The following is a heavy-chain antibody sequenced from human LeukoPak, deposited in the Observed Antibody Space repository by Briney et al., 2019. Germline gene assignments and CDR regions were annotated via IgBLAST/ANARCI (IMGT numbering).Heavy chain of an antibody. CDR3: ARGGLIQRHAFDI. D-gene: IGHD1-1*01. Sequence: GGSLRLSCAASGFTFSSYGMHWVRQAPGKGLEWVAVISYDGSNKYYADSVKGRFTISRDNSKNTLYLQMNSLRAEDTALYYCARGGLIQRHAFDIWGQGTMVTVSS. V-gene: IGHV3-30*03. J-gene: IGHJ3*02. CDR2: ISYDGSNK. CDR1: GFTFSSYG.